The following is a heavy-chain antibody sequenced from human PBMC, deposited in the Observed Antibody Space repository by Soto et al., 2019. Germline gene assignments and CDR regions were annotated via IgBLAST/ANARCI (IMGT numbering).Heavy chain of an antibody. V-gene: IGHV4-4*07. D-gene: IGHD2-2*01. CDR1: GGSISGYY. J-gene: IGHJ6*02. Sequence: SETLSLTCTVSGGSISGYYWSWVRQPAGKGLEWVGRIYSDGTTNYSPSLKSRVTRSLDTSKDQFSLHLNSVTAANTAVYYCSRVGCSNSKCYTRGMDVWGQGTTVTVSS. CDR3: SRVGCSNSKCYTRGMDV. CDR2: IYSDGTT.